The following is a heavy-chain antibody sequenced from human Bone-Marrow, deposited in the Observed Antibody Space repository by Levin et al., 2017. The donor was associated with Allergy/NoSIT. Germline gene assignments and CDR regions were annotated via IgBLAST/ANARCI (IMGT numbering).Heavy chain of an antibody. V-gene: IGHV3-48*02. CDR3: TRDLYTGSPIEAFDI. J-gene: IGHJ3*02. D-gene: IGHD1-26*01. CDR2: ITSSSGAI. Sequence: GGSLRLSCAASGFTFTTYTMTWVRQAPGKGLEWISSITSSSGAIHYADSVKGRFTSSRDNAKHSLYLQMNSLRDDDTAVYYCTRDLYTGSPIEAFDIWGQGTMVTVSS. CDR1: GFTFTTYT.